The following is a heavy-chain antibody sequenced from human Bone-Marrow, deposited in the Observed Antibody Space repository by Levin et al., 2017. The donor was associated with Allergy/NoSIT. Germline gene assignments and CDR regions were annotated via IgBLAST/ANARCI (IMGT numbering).Heavy chain of an antibody. CDR3: VRAPDYAGSSGWFDP. D-gene: IGHD4/OR15-4a*01. V-gene: IGHV3-7*02. CDR1: GLTFSNYW. CDR2: INKEGNEK. J-gene: IGHJ5*02. Sequence: QTGGSLRLSCAASGLTFSNYWMTWVRQTPGQGLEWVAKINKEGNEKHYVDSVKGRFTISRDNAKSSLYLQMDGLRADDTAIYYCVRAPDYAGSSGWFDPWGQGTLVTVSS.